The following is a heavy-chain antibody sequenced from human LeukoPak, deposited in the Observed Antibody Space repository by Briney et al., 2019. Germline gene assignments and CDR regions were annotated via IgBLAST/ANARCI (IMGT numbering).Heavy chain of an antibody. CDR1: GGSISSYY. J-gene: IGHJ6*02. V-gene: IGHV4-59*01. CDR3: ARDRSSGWYSDGMDV. D-gene: IGHD6-19*01. CDR2: IYYSGST. Sequence: PSGTLSLTCTVSGGSISSYYWSWIRQPPGKGLEWIGYIYYSGSTNYNPSLKSRVTISVDTSKNQFSLKLSSVTAADTAVYYCARDRSSGWYSDGMDVWGQGTTVTVSS.